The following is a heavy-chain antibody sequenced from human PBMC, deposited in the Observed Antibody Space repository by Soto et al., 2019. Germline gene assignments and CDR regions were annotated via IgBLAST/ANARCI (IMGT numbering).Heavy chain of an antibody. CDR2: IWYDGSNK. CDR3: ARDLGYQLPTYYYYGMDV. D-gene: IGHD2-2*01. CDR1: GFTFSSYG. Sequence: GGSLRLSCAASGFTFSSYGMHWVRQAPGKGLEWVAVIWYDGSNKYYADSVKGRFTISRDNSKNTLYLQMNSLRAEDTAVYYCARDLGYQLPTYYYYGMDVWGQGTTVTVSS. J-gene: IGHJ6*02. V-gene: IGHV3-33*01.